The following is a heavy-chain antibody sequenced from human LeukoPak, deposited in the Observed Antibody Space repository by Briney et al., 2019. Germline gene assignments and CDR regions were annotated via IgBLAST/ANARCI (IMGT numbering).Heavy chain of an antibody. CDR1: GFTFSSYA. J-gene: IGHJ4*02. V-gene: IGHV3-30*04. CDR2: ISYDGSNK. Sequence: GGSLRLSCAASGFTFSSYAMHWVRQAPGKGLEWVAVISYDGSNKYYADSVKGRFTISRDNSKNTLYLQMNSLRAEDTAVYYCARGIDYWGQGTLVTVSS. CDR3: ARGIDY.